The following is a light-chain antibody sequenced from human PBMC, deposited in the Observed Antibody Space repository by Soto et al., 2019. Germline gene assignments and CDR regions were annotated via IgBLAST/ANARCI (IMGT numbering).Light chain of an antibody. CDR1: QSVSSNY. J-gene: IGKJ1*01. Sequence: EVVLTQSAGTLSLSPGKRATLSCRASQSVSSNYLAWYQQMVGQAPRLLISGASSRASGIPDRFSGSGSGTDFNLIISRLEPEDFAVYYCEQYGSSPPTFGQGTKVDIK. V-gene: IGKV3-20*01. CDR2: GAS. CDR3: EQYGSSPPT.